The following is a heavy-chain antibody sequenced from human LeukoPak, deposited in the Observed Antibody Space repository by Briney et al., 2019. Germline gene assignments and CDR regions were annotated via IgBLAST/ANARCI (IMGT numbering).Heavy chain of an antibody. Sequence: ASVKVSCKASGYTFTGYYMHWVRQAPGQGLEWMGWINPNSGGTNYAQKFRGRVTMTRDTSISTAYMELSRLRSDDAAVYYCARGANSGNCSGGSCYADYWGQGTLVTVSS. CDR3: ARGANSGNCSGGSCYADY. J-gene: IGHJ4*02. CDR1: GYTFTGYY. CDR2: INPNSGGT. D-gene: IGHD2-15*01. V-gene: IGHV1-2*02.